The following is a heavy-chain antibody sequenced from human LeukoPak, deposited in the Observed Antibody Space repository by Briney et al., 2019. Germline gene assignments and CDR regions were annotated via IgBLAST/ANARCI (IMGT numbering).Heavy chain of an antibody. CDR2: FDPEDGET. V-gene: IGHV1-24*01. Sequence: ASVKVSCKVSGYTLTELSMHWVRQAPGKGLEWMGGFDPEDGETIYAQKFQGRVTMTEDTSTDTAYMELSSLRSEDTALYYCARDSELTATSNYLDYWGQGTLVTVSS. CDR3: ARDSELTATSNYLDY. J-gene: IGHJ4*02. D-gene: IGHD2-21*02. CDR1: GYTLTELS.